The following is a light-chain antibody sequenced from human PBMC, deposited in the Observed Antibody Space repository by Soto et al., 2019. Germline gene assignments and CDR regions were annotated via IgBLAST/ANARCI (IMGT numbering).Light chain of an antibody. V-gene: IGKV1-5*03. Sequence: DIQMTQSPSTLSASIGDRVTITCRASQSISSWLAWYQQKPGKAPKLLIYKASSLQSGVPSRFSGSGSGTEFTLTISSLQPDDFATDYCQHYTSYSGTFGQGTKVEIK. CDR3: QHYTSYSGT. J-gene: IGKJ1*01. CDR1: QSISSW. CDR2: KAS.